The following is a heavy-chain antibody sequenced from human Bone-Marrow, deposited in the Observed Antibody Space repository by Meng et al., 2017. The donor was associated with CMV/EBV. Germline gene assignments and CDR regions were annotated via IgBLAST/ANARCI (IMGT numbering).Heavy chain of an antibody. D-gene: IGHD3-16*01. J-gene: IGHJ6*02. Sequence: GESLKISCAASGFTFSNSAMSWVRQAPGKGLEWVSLLRGSGDSTYYAGSVKGRFTISRDNAKNSLYLQMNSLRAGDMGVYYCAAGFWGFWGQGTTVTVSS. CDR2: LRGSGDST. CDR1: GFTFSNSA. CDR3: AAGFWGF. V-gene: IGHV3-23*01.